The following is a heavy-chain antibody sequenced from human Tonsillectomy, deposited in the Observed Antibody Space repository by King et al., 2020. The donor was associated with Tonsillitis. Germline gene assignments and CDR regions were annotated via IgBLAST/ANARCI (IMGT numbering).Heavy chain of an antibody. CDR1: GFTFSSYG. CDR3: AKDRYDFWSFMDV. Sequence: HVQLVGSGGGVVQPGRSLRLSCAASGFTFSSYGIHWVRQAPGKGLEWVAIISYDGSNKHYVDSVKGRFTISRDNSKNTLYLQMNSLRAEDTAVYYCAKDRYDFWSFMDVWGKGTTVTVSS. J-gene: IGHJ6*03. CDR2: ISYDGSNK. D-gene: IGHD3-3*01. V-gene: IGHV3-30*18.